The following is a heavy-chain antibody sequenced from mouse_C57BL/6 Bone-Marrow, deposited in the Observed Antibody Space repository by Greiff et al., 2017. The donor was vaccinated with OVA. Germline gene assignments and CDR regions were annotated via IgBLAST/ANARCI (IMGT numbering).Heavy chain of an antibody. Sequence: QVQLQQPGAELVKPGASVKLSCKASGYTFTSYWMHWVKQRPGHGLEWIGMIHPTSGSTNYNEKFKSKATLTVDKSSSTAYMQLSSLTSEDSAVYYCARDLYYYGSKGGYYFDYWGQGTTLTVSS. CDR2: IHPTSGST. D-gene: IGHD1-1*01. J-gene: IGHJ2*01. CDR3: ARDLYYYGSKGGYYFDY. V-gene: IGHV1-64*01. CDR1: GYTFTSYW.